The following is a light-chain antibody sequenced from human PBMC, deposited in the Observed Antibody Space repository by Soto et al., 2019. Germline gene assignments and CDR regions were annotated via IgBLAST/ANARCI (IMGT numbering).Light chain of an antibody. CDR2: GAS. CDR3: QQYGSSP. CDR1: QSVSSSY. J-gene: IGKJ3*01. Sequence: EIVLTQSPGTLSLSPGERATLSCRASQSVSSSYLAWYQQKPGQAPRLLIYGASSRATGIPDRFSGSGSGTDFTLTISRLEPEDFALYYCQQYGSSPFGPGTKVDIK. V-gene: IGKV3-20*01.